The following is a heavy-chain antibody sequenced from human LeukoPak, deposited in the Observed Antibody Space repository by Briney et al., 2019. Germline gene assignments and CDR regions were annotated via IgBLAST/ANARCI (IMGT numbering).Heavy chain of an antibody. CDR3: TRDRRAQSSGWYVPDFDC. CDR2: IRNRVYGGST. D-gene: IGHD6-19*01. CDR1: GFTFGDYA. J-gene: IGHJ4*02. Sequence: GRTLRLSCTTSGFTFGDYAMSWFRQAPATGLEWVAFIRNRVYGGSTEYAASVKRRFTITRDDSKSISYLQMNSLKIEDTAIYYCTRDRRAQSSGWYVPDFDCWGQGTLVTVSS. V-gene: IGHV3-49*03.